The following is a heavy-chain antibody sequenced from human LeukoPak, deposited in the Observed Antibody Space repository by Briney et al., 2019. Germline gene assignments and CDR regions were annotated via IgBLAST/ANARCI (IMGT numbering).Heavy chain of an antibody. CDR2: INHSGST. CDR1: GGSFSGYY. D-gene: IGHD3-9*01. CDR3: ARLYYDILTGYYNGFDY. V-gene: IGHV4-34*01. Sequence: SETLSLTCAVYGGSFSGYYWSWIRQPPGKELEWIGEINHSGSTNYNPSLKSRVTISVDTSKNQFSLKLSSVTAADTAVYYCARLYYDILTGYYNGFDYWGQGTLVTVSS. J-gene: IGHJ4*02.